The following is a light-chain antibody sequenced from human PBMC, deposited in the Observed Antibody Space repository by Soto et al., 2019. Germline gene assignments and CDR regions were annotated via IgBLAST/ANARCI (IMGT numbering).Light chain of an antibody. V-gene: IGLV2-11*01. J-gene: IGLJ3*02. CDR1: SSDVGDYNY. CDR3: CSFAGSYTFWV. CDR2: DVS. Sequence: QSVLTQPRSVSGSPGQSVTISCTGTSSDVGDYNYVSWYQQYPGKAPKLVIYDVSKRPSGVPDRFSGSKSGNTASLTISGLQAEDEADYYCCSFAGSYTFWVFGGGNKLTVL.